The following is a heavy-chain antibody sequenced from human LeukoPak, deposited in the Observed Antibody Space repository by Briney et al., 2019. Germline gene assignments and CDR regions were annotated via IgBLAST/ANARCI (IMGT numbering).Heavy chain of an antibody. CDR1: GGTFGSYA. Sequence: GSSVKVSCKASGGTFGSYAISWVRQAPGQGLEWMGGIIPIFGTANYAQKFQGRVTITADESTSTAYMELSSLRSEDTAVYYCASYYDILTGRWLFDYWGQGTLVTVSS. J-gene: IGHJ4*02. CDR2: IIPIFGTA. D-gene: IGHD3-9*01. V-gene: IGHV1-69*01. CDR3: ASYYDILTGRWLFDY.